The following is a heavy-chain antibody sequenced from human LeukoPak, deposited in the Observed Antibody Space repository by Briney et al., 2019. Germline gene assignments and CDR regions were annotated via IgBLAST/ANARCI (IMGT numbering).Heavy chain of an antibody. CDR3: ANLPRSIAVVATARVVY. CDR2: INHSGRN. Sequence: SETLSLTCAVYGGSFSGYYWSWIRQPPGKGLEWIGEINHSGRNNYNPSLKSRVSISVDRSKNQFSLKVTSVTAADTAVFYCANLPRSIAVVATARVVYWGQGSLVTVSS. V-gene: IGHV4-34*01. D-gene: IGHD2-21*02. CDR1: GGSFSGYY. J-gene: IGHJ4*02.